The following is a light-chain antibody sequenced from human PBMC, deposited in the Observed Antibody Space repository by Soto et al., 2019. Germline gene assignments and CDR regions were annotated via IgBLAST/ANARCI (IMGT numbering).Light chain of an antibody. CDR2: SNT. CDR1: SSNIGSNS. CDR3: AAWDDSLNGLL. Sequence: QSVLTQPPSASGTPGQRVSISCSGSSSNIGSNSVYWYQQLPVTAPKLLIYSNTQRPSGVPDRFSGSKSGTSASLAISGLQSEDEADYYCAAWDDSLNGLLFGGGTKLTVL. J-gene: IGLJ2*01. V-gene: IGLV1-44*01.